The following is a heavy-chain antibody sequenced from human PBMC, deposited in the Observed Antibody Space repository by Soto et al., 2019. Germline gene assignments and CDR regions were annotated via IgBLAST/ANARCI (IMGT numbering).Heavy chain of an antibody. CDR2: IDPSDSQT. CDR1: GYSFAGCW. Sequence: AGESLKISCKGSGYSFAGCWITWVRQKPGKGLEWMGRIDPSDSQTYYSPSFRGHVTISVTKSITTVFLQWSSLRASDTAMYYCARQIYDSDTGPNFQYYFDSWGQGTPVTVSS. J-gene: IGHJ4*02. D-gene: IGHD3-22*01. V-gene: IGHV5-10-1*01. CDR3: ARQIYDSDTGPNFQYYFDS.